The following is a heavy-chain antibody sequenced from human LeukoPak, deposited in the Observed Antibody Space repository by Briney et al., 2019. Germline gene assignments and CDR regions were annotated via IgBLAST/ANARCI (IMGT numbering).Heavy chain of an antibody. D-gene: IGHD1-26*01. Sequence: SETLSLTCTVSGGSISGYYWSWIRQAPGKGLDWIGNIYYSGSTNYNPSLKSRVTVSVDTSKNQFSLKLSSVPAADTAVYYCARHGTLGSTTYPLDYWGQGTLVTVSS. V-gene: IGHV4-59*08. J-gene: IGHJ4*02. CDR1: GGSISGYY. CDR2: IYYSGST. CDR3: ARHGTLGSTTYPLDY.